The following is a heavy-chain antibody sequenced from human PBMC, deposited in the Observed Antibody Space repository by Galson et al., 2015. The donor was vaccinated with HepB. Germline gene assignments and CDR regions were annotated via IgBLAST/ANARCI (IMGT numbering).Heavy chain of an antibody. V-gene: IGHV4-59*01. D-gene: IGHD5-18*01. CDR1: GDSISTYY. J-gene: IGHJ4*02. CDR2: ISFCGGT. CDR3: ARITWIQLWSDPPPPDY. Sequence: SETLSLTCTVSGDSISTYYWSWIRQPPGKGLEWIGYISFCGGTNYNPSLKSRVTISVDTSKNQFSLRLSSVTAADTAVYYCARITWIQLWSDPPPPDYWGQGTLVTVSS.